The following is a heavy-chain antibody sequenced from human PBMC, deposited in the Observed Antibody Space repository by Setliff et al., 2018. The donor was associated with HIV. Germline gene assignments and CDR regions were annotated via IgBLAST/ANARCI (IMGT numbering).Heavy chain of an antibody. D-gene: IGHD2-21*02. CDR1: GGSFSSYY. CDR2: IYHSGNT. Sequence: SETLSLTCAVYGGSFSSYYWNWIRQTPDKGLEWIGEIYHSGNTNYNPSLKSRAIMSVDTSKRQFSLRLTFVTAADTAMYYCATPTVTATQDAFDTWGQGTLVTVSS. V-gene: IGHV4-34*01. J-gene: IGHJ3*02. CDR3: ATPTVTATQDAFDT.